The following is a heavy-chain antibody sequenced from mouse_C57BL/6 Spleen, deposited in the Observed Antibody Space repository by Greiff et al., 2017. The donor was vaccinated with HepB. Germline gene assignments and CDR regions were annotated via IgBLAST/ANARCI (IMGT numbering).Heavy chain of an antibody. CDR3: ARGDDYAWFAY. D-gene: IGHD2-4*01. J-gene: IGHJ3*01. CDR1: GYSITSGYD. CDR2: ISYSGST. V-gene: IGHV3-1*01. Sequence: EVQLQESGPGMVKPSQSLSLTCTVTGYSITSGYDWHWIRHFPGNKLEWMGYISYSGSTNYNPSLKSRISITHDTSKNHFFLKLYSVTTEDTATYYCARGDDYAWFAYWGQGTLVTVSA.